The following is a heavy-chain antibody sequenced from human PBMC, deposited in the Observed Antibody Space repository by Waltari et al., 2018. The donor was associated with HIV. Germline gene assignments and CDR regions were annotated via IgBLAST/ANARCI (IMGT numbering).Heavy chain of an antibody. CDR2: INHSGST. V-gene: IGHV4-34*01. D-gene: IGHD1-26*01. CDR1: GGSFSGYY. Sequence: QVQLQQRGAGLLKPSEPLSLTSAVYGGSFSGYYWSWIRQPPGKGLEWIGEINHSGSTNYNPSLKGRVTISVDTSKNQFSLKLSSVTAADTAVYYCARGSGAPFFDYWGQGTLVTVSS. J-gene: IGHJ4*02. CDR3: ARGSGAPFFDY.